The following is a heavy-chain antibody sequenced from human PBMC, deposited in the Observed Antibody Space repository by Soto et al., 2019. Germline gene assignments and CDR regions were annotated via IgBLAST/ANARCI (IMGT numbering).Heavy chain of an antibody. CDR1: GFTVSSNY. CDR2: IYSGGST. V-gene: IGHV3-53*01. J-gene: IGHJ6*02. D-gene: IGHD3-3*01. Sequence: GGSLRLSCAASGFTVSSNYMSWVRQAPGKGLEWVSVIYSGGSTYYADSVKGRFTISRDNSKNTLYLQMNSLRVEDTAVYYCARVPTIFGVVTTSNGTEVWGQGTTVTLSS. CDR3: ARVPTIFGVVTTSNGTEV.